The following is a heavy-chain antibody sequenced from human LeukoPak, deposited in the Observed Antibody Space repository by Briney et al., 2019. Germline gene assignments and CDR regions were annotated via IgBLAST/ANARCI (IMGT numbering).Heavy chain of an antibody. CDR1: GFIFSSYN. Sequence: GGSLRLSCAASGFIFSSYNMNWVRQAPGKGLEWVSSISSSSTYIYYADSVKGRLTISRDNAKNSLYLQMNSLRDEDTAVYYCARDGYSSSSLDYWGQGALVTVSS. D-gene: IGHD6-6*01. V-gene: IGHV3-21*01. CDR2: ISSSSTYI. J-gene: IGHJ4*02. CDR3: ARDGYSSSSLDY.